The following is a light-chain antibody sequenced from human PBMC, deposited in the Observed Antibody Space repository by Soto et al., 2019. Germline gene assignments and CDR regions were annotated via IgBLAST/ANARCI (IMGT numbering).Light chain of an antibody. J-gene: IGKJ2*01. CDR3: QPYNNWPYT. V-gene: IGKV3-15*01. CDR2: GAS. CDR1: QSVSSN. Sequence: EIVMTQSPATLSVSPGERVTLSCRASQSVSSNLGWYQQKPGQAPRLLIYGASTRATGIPARFSGSGSGTGFTLTVTTLQSEDFAVYYCQPYNNWPYTFGQGTKREIK.